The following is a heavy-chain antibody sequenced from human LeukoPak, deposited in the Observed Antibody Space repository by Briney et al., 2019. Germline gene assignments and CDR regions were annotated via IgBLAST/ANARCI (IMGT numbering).Heavy chain of an antibody. CDR1: GFTFSSYA. Sequence: PGGSLRLSCAASGFTFSSYAMHWVRQAPGKGLEWVAVISYDGSNKYYADYVKGRFTISRDNSKNTLYLQMDSLRAEDTAVYYCARDGDPTTAHRNYGEFDYWGQGTLVTVSS. V-gene: IGHV3-30-3*01. CDR3: ARDGDPTTAHRNYGEFDY. J-gene: IGHJ4*02. D-gene: IGHD1-14*01. CDR2: ISYDGSNK.